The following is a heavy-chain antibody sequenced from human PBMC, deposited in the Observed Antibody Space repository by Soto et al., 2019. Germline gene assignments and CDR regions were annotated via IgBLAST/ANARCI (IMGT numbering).Heavy chain of an antibody. D-gene: IGHD3-10*01. CDR2: INHSGST. V-gene: IGHV4-34*01. Sequence: PSETLSLTCAVYGGSFSGYYWSWIRQPPGKGLEWIGEINHSGSTNYNPSLKSRVTISVDTSKNQFSLKLSSVTAADTAVYYCARGGDYGSGSYHDYWGQGTRVTV. CDR1: GGSFSGYY. CDR3: ARGGDYGSGSYHDY. J-gene: IGHJ4*02.